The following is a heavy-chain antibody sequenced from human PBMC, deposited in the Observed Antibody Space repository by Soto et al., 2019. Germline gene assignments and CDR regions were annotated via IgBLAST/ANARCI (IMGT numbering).Heavy chain of an antibody. CDR3: VRGGGVGVAGSAAFDM. CDR1: GYPVTAYY. D-gene: IGHD3-3*01. CDR2: INPATGAA. J-gene: IGHJ3*02. Sequence: QLHLVQSGAVVKKPGASVTVSCSASGYPVTAYYMHWVRQAPGRGLEWMGGINPATGAAKYTQTSQGRVTMTRATSTSTVFMELSGLTSEDTAVFYCVRGGGVGVAGSAAFDMWGQGTLVTVSS. V-gene: IGHV1-2*02.